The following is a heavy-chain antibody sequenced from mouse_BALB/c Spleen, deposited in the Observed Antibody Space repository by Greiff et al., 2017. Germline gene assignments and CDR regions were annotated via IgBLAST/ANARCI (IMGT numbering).Heavy chain of an antibody. CDR1: GDSITSGY. D-gene: IGHD1-2*01. V-gene: IGHV3-8*02. CDR3: ARHYYGSYYFDY. Sequence: EVHLVESGPSLVKPSQTLSLTCSVTGDSITSGYWNWIRKFPGNKLEYMGYISYSGSTYYNPSLKSRISITRDTSKNQYYLQLNSVTTEDTATYYCARHYYGSYYFDYWGQGTTLTVSS. CDR2: ISYSGST. J-gene: IGHJ2*01.